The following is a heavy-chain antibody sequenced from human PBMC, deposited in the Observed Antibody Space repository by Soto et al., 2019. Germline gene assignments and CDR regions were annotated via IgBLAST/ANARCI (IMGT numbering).Heavy chain of an antibody. D-gene: IGHD1-26*01. CDR3: ARWGGSYAYYYYGMDV. V-gene: IGHV3-13*01. J-gene: IGHJ6*02. CDR1: GFTFSSYN. CDR2: IGIAGDT. Sequence: GGSLRLSCAASGFTFSSYNMHWVRQGKGKGLEWVSAIGIAGDTYYPGSVKGRFTISRENAKNSLYLQMNSLRAGDTAVYYCARWGGSYAYYYYGMDVWGQGTTVTVSS.